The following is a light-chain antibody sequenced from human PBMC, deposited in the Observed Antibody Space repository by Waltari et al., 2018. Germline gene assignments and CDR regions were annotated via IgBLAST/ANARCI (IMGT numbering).Light chain of an antibody. V-gene: IGKV3-11*01. J-gene: IGKJ4*01. Sequence: EIVLTQSPATLSLSPGERVTLSRRASQTVSSYVAWYQQIPGQAPRLLIYDASIRVPGTPARFSGSGSGTDFTLTISSLEPEDFAVYYCQHRSNWPPGLTFGGGTKVEIK. CDR2: DAS. CDR1: QTVSSY. CDR3: QHRSNWPPGLT.